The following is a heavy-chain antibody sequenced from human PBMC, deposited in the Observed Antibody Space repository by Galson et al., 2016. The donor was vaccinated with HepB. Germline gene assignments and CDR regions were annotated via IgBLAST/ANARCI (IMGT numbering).Heavy chain of an antibody. CDR2: LYYTGST. D-gene: IGHD3-10*01. CDR3: VREGYYYGSGAIDP. V-gene: IGHV4-31*03. Sequence: TLSLTCTVSGGSISSGGYYWSWVRQHPGKGLEWIGYLYYTGSTYYNPSLKSRVTISLDTSKNQFSLKLTSVTAADTALYFCVREGYYYGSGAIDPWGQGTLVTVSS. CDR1: GGSISSGGYY. J-gene: IGHJ5*02.